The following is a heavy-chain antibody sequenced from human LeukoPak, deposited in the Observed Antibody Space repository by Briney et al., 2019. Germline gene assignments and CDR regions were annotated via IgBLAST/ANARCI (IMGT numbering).Heavy chain of an antibody. V-gene: IGHV4-38-2*02. Sequence: PSETLSLTCAVSGYSISSGYYWGWIRQPPGKGLEWIGSIYHSGSTYYNPSLKSRVTISVDTSKNQFSLKLSSVTAADTAVYYCAREGQKSIAVAGKFDYWGQGTLVTVSS. CDR1: GYSISSGYY. CDR3: AREGQKSIAVAGKFDY. D-gene: IGHD6-19*01. J-gene: IGHJ4*02. CDR2: IYHSGST.